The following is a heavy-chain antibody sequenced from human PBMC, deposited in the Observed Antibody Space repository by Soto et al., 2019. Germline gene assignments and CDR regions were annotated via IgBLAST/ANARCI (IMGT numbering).Heavy chain of an antibody. V-gene: IGHV1-69*13. J-gene: IGHJ6*02. CDR2: IIPIFGTA. D-gene: IGHD3-3*01. CDR1: GGTFSSYA. Sequence: SVKVSCKASGGTFSSYAISWVRQAPGQGLEWMGGIIPIFGTANYAQKFQGRVTITADESTSTAYMELSRLRSDDTAVYYCARDQRVWSGCTYYYYYGMDVWGQGTTVTVSS. CDR3: ARDQRVWSGCTYYYYYGMDV.